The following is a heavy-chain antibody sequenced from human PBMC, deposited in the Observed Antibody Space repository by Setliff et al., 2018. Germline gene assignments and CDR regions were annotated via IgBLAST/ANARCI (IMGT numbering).Heavy chain of an antibody. J-gene: IGHJ4*02. Sequence: GGSLRLSCAASGFSFSSYSMNWVRQAPGKGLEWVSYISSSSSPIDYADSVKGRFIISRDNAKNSLYLQMNSLRAEDTAVYYCARDQGSYGYRALDFWGQGTLVTVSS. D-gene: IGHD5-18*01. CDR2: ISSSSSPI. V-gene: IGHV3-48*01. CDR3: ARDQGSYGYRALDF. CDR1: GFSFSSYS.